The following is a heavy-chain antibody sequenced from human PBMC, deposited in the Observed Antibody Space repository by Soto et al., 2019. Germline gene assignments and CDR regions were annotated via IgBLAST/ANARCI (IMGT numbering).Heavy chain of an antibody. Sequence: SETLSLTCAVSGASISSYYWNWIRQPPGKGLEWIGYIWYSGSSNYNPSLKSRVTISVDTSKNQFSLKLTSVTAADTAVYYCASYASGSHPFFDQWGRGTLVTVSS. V-gene: IGHV4-59*01. J-gene: IGHJ4*02. CDR1: GASISSYY. CDR3: ASYASGSHPFFDQ. D-gene: IGHD3-10*01. CDR2: IWYSGSS.